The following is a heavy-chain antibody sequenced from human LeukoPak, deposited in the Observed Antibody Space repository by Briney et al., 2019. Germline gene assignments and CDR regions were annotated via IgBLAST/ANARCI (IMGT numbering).Heavy chain of an antibody. Sequence: GGSLRLSCAAPGFTFSSYNMNWVRQAPGKGLEWVSYISSSSSYIYYADSVKGRFTISRDNAKNSLYLQLNSLRAEDTAVYYCAGDFAFTISFANDYWGQGTLVTVSS. D-gene: IGHD3-16*01. CDR1: GFTFSSYN. V-gene: IGHV3-21*01. CDR3: AGDFAFTISFANDY. CDR2: ISSSSSYI. J-gene: IGHJ4*02.